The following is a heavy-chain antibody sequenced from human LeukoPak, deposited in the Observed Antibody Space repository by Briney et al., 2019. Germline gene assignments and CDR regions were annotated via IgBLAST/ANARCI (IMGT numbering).Heavy chain of an antibody. CDR1: GFTFSSYG. CDR2: ISYDGSNK. Sequence: PGRSLRLSCAASGFTFSSYGMHWVRQAPGKGLEWVAVISYDGSNKYYADSVKGRFTISRDNSKNTLYLQMNSLRAEDTAVYYCANWKAVAGRALGYYYYYMDVWGKGTTVTVSS. CDR3: ANWKAVAGRALGYYYYYMDV. J-gene: IGHJ6*03. V-gene: IGHV3-30*18. D-gene: IGHD6-19*01.